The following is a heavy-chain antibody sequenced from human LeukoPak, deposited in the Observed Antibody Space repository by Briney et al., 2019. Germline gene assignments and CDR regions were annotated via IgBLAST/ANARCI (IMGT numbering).Heavy chain of an antibody. V-gene: IGHV3-48*04. Sequence: GGSLRLSCTASGFPFSDYSMNWVRQAPGKGLEWISYIGISSGNTKYADSVRGRFTISPDNAKNSLYLQMNSLRVEDTAVYYCARDHNYAFDNWGQETLVSVSS. CDR3: ARDHNYAFDN. CDR1: GFPFSDYS. D-gene: IGHD1-1*01. CDR2: IGISSGNT. J-gene: IGHJ4*02.